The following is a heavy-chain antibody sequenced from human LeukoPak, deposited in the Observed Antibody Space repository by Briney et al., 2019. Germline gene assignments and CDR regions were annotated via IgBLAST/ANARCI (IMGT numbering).Heavy chain of an antibody. CDR1: GGSISSYY. CDR3: ATEAKYDSSGYYY. Sequence: PSETLSLTCTVSGGSISSYYWSWIRQPPGKGLEWIGSIYYSGSTYYNPSLKSRVTISVDTSKNQFSLKLSSVTAADTAVYYCATEAKYDSSGYYYWGQGTLVTVSS. J-gene: IGHJ4*02. CDR2: IYYSGST. D-gene: IGHD3-22*01. V-gene: IGHV4-59*05.